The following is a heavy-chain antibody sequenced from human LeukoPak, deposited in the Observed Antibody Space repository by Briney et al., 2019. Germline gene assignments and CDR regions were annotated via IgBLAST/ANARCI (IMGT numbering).Heavy chain of an antibody. CDR3: AKIAFSGSYYGGFDY. V-gene: IGHV3-21*01. CDR1: GFTFSSYI. J-gene: IGHJ4*02. D-gene: IGHD1-26*01. Sequence: GSLRLSCAASGFTFSSYIMNWVRQAPGKGLEWVSSISSDSSYIYYADSVKGRFTISRDNSKSTLYLQVNSLRAEDTAVYYCAKIAFSGSYYGGFDYWGQGTLVTVSS. CDR2: ISSDSSYI.